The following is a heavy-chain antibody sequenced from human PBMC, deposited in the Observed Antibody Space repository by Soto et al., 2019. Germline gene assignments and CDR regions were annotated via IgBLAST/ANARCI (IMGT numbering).Heavy chain of an antibody. Sequence: SGGSLRLSCAASGFTFSSYWMSWVRQAPGKGLEWVANIKQDGSEKYYVDSVKGRFTISRDNAKNSLYLQMNSLRAEDTAVYYCARDRAGYDFWSGYSSYYYYGMDVWGQGTTVTVSS. V-gene: IGHV3-7*01. D-gene: IGHD3-3*01. CDR3: ARDRAGYDFWSGYSSYYYYGMDV. CDR1: GFTFSSYW. J-gene: IGHJ6*02. CDR2: IKQDGSEK.